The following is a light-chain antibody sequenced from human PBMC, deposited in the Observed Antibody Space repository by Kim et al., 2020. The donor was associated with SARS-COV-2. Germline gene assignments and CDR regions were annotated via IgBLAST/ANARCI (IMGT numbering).Light chain of an antibody. CDR2: AAS. CDR3: QQSYSTLWT. CDR1: QSISYY. Sequence: ASVGDRVTITCRASQSISYYLNWYQHKPGKAPELLIYAASRLQSGVPSRFSGSGSGTDFTLTISSLQPEDFATYYCQQSYSTLWTFGQGTKVDIK. J-gene: IGKJ1*01. V-gene: IGKV1-39*01.